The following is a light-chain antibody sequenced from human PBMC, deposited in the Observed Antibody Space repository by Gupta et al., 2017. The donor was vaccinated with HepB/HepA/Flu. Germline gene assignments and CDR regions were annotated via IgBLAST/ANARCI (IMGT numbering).Light chain of an antibody. J-gene: IGKJ1*01. CDR1: QSVTSSY. CDR2: GAS. V-gene: IGKV3-20*01. Sequence: EIVLTQSPGTLSLSPGERATLSCRASQSVTSSYLAWYQHKPGQAPRLLIFGASSRATGIPDRFSASGSGTDFTLTISRLEPEDFAVYYCQQDGSSPRTFGQGTKVEIK. CDR3: QQDGSSPRT.